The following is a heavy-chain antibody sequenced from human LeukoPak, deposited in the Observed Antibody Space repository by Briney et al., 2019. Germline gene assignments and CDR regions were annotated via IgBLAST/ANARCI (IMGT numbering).Heavy chain of an antibody. CDR2: INHSGST. J-gene: IGHJ4*02. D-gene: IGHD3-22*01. CDR1: GGSFSGYY. Sequence: SETLSLTCAVYGGSFSGYYWSWIRQPPGKGLEWSGEINHSGSTNYNPSLKSRVTISVDTSKNQFSLKLSSVTAADTAVYYCARVRVTMIVVVIYFYFDYWGQGTLVTVSS. V-gene: IGHV4-34*01. CDR3: ARVRVTMIVVVIYFYFDY.